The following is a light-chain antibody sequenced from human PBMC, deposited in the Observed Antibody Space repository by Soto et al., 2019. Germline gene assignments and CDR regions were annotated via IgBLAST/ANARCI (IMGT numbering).Light chain of an antibody. CDR1: QGISSY. CDR2: AAS. Sequence: AIRMTQSPSSLSASTGDRVTITCRASQGISSYLAWYQQKPGKAPKLLIYAASTLQSGVPSRFSGSGSGTDFTLTISCLQSEDFATYYCQQHYSYPRGFGPGTKVDIK. V-gene: IGKV1-8*01. J-gene: IGKJ3*01. CDR3: QQHYSYPRG.